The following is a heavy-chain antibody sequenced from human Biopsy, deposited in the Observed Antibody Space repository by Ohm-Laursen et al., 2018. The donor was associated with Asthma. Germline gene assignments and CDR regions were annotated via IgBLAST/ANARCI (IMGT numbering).Heavy chain of an antibody. D-gene: IGHD2-21*01. V-gene: IGHV4-31*11. CDR2: IYYSGST. CDR3: GRDRMPSNIPDPFLFHGIGV. CDR1: GGAIDSGAYY. J-gene: IGHJ6*02. Sequence: TLSLTCAVSGGAIDSGAYYWSWIRQLPGKGLEWIGYIYYSGSTYYNPSLKSRVTISVDTSQNQFSLNLNSVTAADTAVYYFGRDRMPSNIPDPFLFHGIGVRGQGTTVTVSS.